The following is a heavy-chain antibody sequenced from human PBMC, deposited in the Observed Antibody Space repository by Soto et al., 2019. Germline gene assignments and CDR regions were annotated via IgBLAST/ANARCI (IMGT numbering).Heavy chain of an antibody. CDR3: ARDRGYYDSSAYYEPSWYFDY. CDR1: GFTFSSYE. J-gene: IGHJ4*02. D-gene: IGHD3-22*01. Sequence: LRLSCAASGFTFSSYEMNWVRQAPGKGLEWVSYISSSGSTIYYADSVKGRFTISRDNAKNSLYLQMNSLRAEDTAVYYCARDRGYYDSSAYYEPSWYFDYWGQGTLVTVSS. CDR2: ISSSGSTI. V-gene: IGHV3-48*03.